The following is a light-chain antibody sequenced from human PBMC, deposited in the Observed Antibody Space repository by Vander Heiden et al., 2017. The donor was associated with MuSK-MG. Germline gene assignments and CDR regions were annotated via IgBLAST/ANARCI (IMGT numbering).Light chain of an antibody. CDR1: QSISSY. CDR3: QQSDSTPWT. CDR2: AAP. Sequence: DIQMTQSPSSLSASVGDRVTITCRASQSISSYLNWYQQKPGKAPKLLIYAAPSLQSGVPSRFSGSGSGTDFTLTISMLQPEDFATYYCQQSDSTPWTFGQGTKVEIK. V-gene: IGKV1-39*01. J-gene: IGKJ1*01.